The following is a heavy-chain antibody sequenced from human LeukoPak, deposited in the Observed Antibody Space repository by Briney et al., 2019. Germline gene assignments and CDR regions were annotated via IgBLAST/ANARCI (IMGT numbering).Heavy chain of an antibody. CDR2: ISGSGGST. J-gene: IGHJ6*02. D-gene: IGHD6-13*01. CDR1: GFTFSSYA. CDR3: AKDLLAAAEYYYYYGMDV. V-gene: IGHV3-23*01. Sequence: GGSLRLSCAASGFTFSSYAMSWVRQAPGKGLEWVSAISGSGGSTYYADSVKGRFTISRDNSKSTLYLQMNSLRAEDTAVYYCAKDLLAAAEYYYYYGMDVWGQGTTVTVSS.